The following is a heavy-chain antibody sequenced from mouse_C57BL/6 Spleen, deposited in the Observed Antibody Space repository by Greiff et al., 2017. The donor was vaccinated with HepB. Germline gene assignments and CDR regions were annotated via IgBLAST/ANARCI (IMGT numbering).Heavy chain of an antibody. CDR2: IDPSDSYT. V-gene: IGHV1-69*01. CDR1: GYTFTSYW. J-gene: IGHJ3*01. CDR3: ARYDYDGFAY. D-gene: IGHD2-4*01. Sequence: VQLQQPGAELVMPGASVKLSCKASGYTFTSYWMHWVKQRPGQGLEWIGEIDPSDSYTNYNQKFKGKSTLTVDKSSSTACMQLSSLTSEDSAVYYCARYDYDGFAYWGQGTLVTVS.